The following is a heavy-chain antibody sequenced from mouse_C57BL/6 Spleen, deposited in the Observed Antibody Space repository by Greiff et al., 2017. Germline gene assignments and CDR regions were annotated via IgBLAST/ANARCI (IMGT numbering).Heavy chain of an antibody. J-gene: IGHJ4*01. D-gene: IGHD1-1*01. CDR3: LYGSSYVLYYAMDY. CDR1: GYSFTDYN. CDR2: INPNYGTT. Sequence: VQLQQSGPELVKPGASVKISCKASGYSFTDYNMNWVKQSNGKSLEWIGVINPNYGTTSYNQKFKGKATLTVDQSSSTAYMQLNSLTSEDSAVYYCLYGSSYVLYYAMDYWGQGTSVTVSS. V-gene: IGHV1-39*01.